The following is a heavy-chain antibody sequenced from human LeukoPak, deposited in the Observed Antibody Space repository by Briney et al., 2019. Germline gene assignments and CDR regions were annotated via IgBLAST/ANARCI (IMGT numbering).Heavy chain of an antibody. CDR3: ARDTSRGYYYDSSGYYPYDPFGY. J-gene: IGHJ4*02. V-gene: IGHV3-11*01. CDR2: ISSSGSTI. Sequence: PGGSLRLSCAASGFTFSDYYMSWIRQAPGKGLEWVSYISSSGSTIYYADSVKGRFTISRDNAKNSLYLQMNSLRAEDTAVYYCARDTSRGYYYDSSGYYPYDPFGYWGQGTLVTVSS. D-gene: IGHD3-22*01. CDR1: GFTFSDYY.